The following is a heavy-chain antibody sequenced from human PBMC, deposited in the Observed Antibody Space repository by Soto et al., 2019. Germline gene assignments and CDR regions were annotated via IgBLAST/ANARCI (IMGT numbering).Heavy chain of an antibody. J-gene: IGHJ4*02. Sequence: QVQLVESGGGLVKPGGSLRLSCAASGFTFSDYYMSWIRQAPGKGLEWVSYISSSSSYTNYADSVKGRFTISRDNAKNSLYLQMNSLRAEDTAVYYCARNSHYYGSGSYYNPDYWGQGTLVTVSS. D-gene: IGHD3-10*01. CDR3: ARNSHYYGSGSYYNPDY. CDR1: GFTFSDYY. V-gene: IGHV3-11*05. CDR2: ISSSSSYT.